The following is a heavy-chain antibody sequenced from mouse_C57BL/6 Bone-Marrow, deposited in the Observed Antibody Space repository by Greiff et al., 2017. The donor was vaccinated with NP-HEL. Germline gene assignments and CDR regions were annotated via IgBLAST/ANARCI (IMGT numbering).Heavy chain of an antibody. V-gene: IGHV1-64*01. J-gene: IGHJ1*03. Sequence: VQLQESGAELVKPGASVKLSCKASGYTFTSYWMHWVKQRPGQGLEWIGMIHPNSGSTNYNEKFKSKATLTVDKSSSTAYMQLSSLTSEDSAVYYCARRGRRYFDVWGTGTTVTVSS. D-gene: IGHD1-2*01. CDR2: IHPNSGST. CDR3: ARRGRRYFDV. CDR1: GYTFTSYW.